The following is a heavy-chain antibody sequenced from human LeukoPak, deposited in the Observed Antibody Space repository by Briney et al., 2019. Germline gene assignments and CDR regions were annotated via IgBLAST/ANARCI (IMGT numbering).Heavy chain of an antibody. CDR1: GFTFSSYG. CDR2: IRYDGSNK. CDR3: AKDVRRGYSYGSSFDY. D-gene: IGHD5-18*01. Sequence: PGGSLRLSCAASGFTFSSYGMHWVRQAPGKGLEWVAFIRYDGSNKYYADSVKGRFTISRDNSKNTLYLQMNSLRAEDTAVYYCAKDVRRGYSYGSSFDYWGQGTLVTVSS. J-gene: IGHJ4*02. V-gene: IGHV3-30*02.